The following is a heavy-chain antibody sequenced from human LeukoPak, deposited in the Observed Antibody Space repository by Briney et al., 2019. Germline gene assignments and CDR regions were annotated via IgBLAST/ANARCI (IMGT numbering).Heavy chain of an antibody. CDR3: ARGDYYDSSGYRGY. D-gene: IGHD3-22*01. V-gene: IGHV3-48*01. Sequence: PGGSLRLSCVASGFTFSSYVMNWVRQAPGKGLEWVSYISSSSSTIYYADSVKGRFTISRDNAKNSLYLQMNSLRAEDTAVYYCARGDYYDSSGYRGYWGQGTLVTVSS. J-gene: IGHJ4*02. CDR2: ISSSSSTI. CDR1: GFTFSSYV.